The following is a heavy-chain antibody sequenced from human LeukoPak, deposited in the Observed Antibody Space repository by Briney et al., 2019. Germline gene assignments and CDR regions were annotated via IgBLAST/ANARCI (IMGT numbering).Heavy chain of an antibody. CDR3: AKEQALGIAVFDY. CDR1: GFTFSSYG. CDR2: IRYDGSNK. J-gene: IGHJ4*02. D-gene: IGHD6-19*01. Sequence: GGSLRLSCAASGFTFSSYGMHWVRQAPGKGLEWVAFIRYDGSNKYYADSVKGRFTISGDNSKNTLYLQMNSLRAEDTAVYYCAKEQALGIAVFDYWGQGTLVTVSS. V-gene: IGHV3-30*02.